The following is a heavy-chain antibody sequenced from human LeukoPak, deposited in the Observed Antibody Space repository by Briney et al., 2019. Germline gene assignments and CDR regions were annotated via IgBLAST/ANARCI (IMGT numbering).Heavy chain of an antibody. CDR1: GGSFSSYY. CDR3: ARVPAASFDI. V-gene: IGHV4-34*01. D-gene: IGHD2-2*01. J-gene: IGHJ3*02. CDR2: INHSGST. Sequence: SETLSLTCAVFGGSFSSYYWSWIRQPPGKGLEWVGEINHSGSTNYNPSLKSRVTISVDTSKNQFSLKLSSVTAADTAVYYCARVPAASFDIWGQGTMVTVSS.